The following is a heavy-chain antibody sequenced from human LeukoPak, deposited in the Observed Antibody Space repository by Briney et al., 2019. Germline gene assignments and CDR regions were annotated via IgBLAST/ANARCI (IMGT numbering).Heavy chain of an antibody. V-gene: IGHV4-59*11. CDR3: ASNLGDYGSGSYKGAFDI. CDR2: IFYSGST. Sequence: SETLSLTCTASGGSITSHFWSWIRQPPGKGLEWIGYIFYSGSTNYNPSLKSRVTISVDTSKNQFSLKLSSVTAADTAVYYCASNLGDYGSGSYKGAFDIWGQGTMVTVSS. D-gene: IGHD3-10*01. J-gene: IGHJ3*02. CDR1: GGSITSHF.